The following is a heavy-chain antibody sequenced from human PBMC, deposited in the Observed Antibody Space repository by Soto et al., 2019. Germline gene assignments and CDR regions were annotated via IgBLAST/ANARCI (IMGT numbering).Heavy chain of an antibody. CDR3: ARVPSSSYHYFDY. D-gene: IGHD6-13*01. CDR1: GFTVSNYR. V-gene: IGHV3-66*01. CDR2: IYTAGSA. J-gene: IGHJ4*02. Sequence: EVQLVESGGGLVQPGGSLRLSCAASGFTVSNYRMSWVRQAPGKGLEWVSVIYTAGSADFADSVKGRFTISRDNSKNTLYLQISSLRAEDTAVYYCARVPSSSYHYFDYWGRGTLITVSS.